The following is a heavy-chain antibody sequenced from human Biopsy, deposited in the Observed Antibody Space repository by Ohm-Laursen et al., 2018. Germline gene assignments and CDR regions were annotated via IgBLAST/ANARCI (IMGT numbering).Heavy chain of an antibody. V-gene: IGHV4-61*01. J-gene: IGHJ6*02. D-gene: IGHD2-2*01. Sequence: SETLSLTCTVSGGSVSDSFHFWSWTRQPPGKGLEWIGDVYYGGTTNYNPSLKSRLTISVDTSKNQFSLNLNSVTAADTAVYFCARDVKRYCSGTSCYSGYFGMDVWGQGTTVTVS. CDR2: VYYGGTT. CDR1: GGSVSDSFHF. CDR3: ARDVKRYCSGTSCYSGYFGMDV.